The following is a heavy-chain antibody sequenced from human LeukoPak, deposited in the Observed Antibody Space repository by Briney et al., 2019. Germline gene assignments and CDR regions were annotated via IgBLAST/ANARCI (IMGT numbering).Heavy chain of an antibody. J-gene: IGHJ4*02. CDR1: GDSISSGDYY. V-gene: IGHV4-61*02. CDR2: ISSSGST. Sequence: PSQTLSLTCTVSGDSISSGDYYWSWIRQPAGKGLEWIGRISSSGSTNYNPSLKSRVTISVDTSKNQFSLELNSVTAADTAVYYCARDLTFAGPVVVRVGYWGQGTLVTVSS. CDR3: ARDLTFAGPVVVRVGY. D-gene: IGHD3-16*02.